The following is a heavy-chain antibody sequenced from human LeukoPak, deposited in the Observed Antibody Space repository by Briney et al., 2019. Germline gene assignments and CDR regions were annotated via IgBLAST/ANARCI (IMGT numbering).Heavy chain of an antibody. D-gene: IGHD5-12*01. V-gene: IGHV3-21*01. Sequence: GGSLRLSCAASGFTFSSYSMNWVRQAPGMGLEWVSSISSSSSYIYYADSVKGRFTISRDNAKNSLYLQMNSLRAEDTAVYYCARGTYRYSGYDDAFDIWGQGTMVTVSS. CDR3: ARGTYRYSGYDDAFDI. J-gene: IGHJ3*02. CDR1: GFTFSSYS. CDR2: ISSSSSYI.